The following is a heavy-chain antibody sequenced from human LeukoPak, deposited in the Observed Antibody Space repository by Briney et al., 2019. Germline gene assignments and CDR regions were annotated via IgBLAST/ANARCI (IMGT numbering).Heavy chain of an antibody. V-gene: IGHV4-34*01. CDR3: ARGGGYCSSTSCFYYFDY. J-gene: IGHJ4*02. CDR1: GGSFSGYY. D-gene: IGHD2-2*01. Sequence: SVTLSLTCAVYGGSFSGYYWSWIRQPPGKGLEWIGEVNHSGSTNYNPSLKSRVTISVDTSKNQFSLKLSSVTAADTAVYYCARGGGYCSSTSCFYYFDYWGQGTLVTVSS. CDR2: VNHSGST.